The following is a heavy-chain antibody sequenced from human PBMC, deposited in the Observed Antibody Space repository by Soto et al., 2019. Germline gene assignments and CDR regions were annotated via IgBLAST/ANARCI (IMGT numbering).Heavy chain of an antibody. CDR3: ARGLWRSSTSCYGGEVYYYYGMDV. Sequence: QVQLQQWGAGLLKPSETLSLTCAVYGGSFSGYYWSWIRQPPGKGLEWIGEINHSGSTNYNPSLKSRVTISVATSKNQVSLKLSSVTAADTAVYYCARGLWRSSTSCYGGEVYYYYGMDVWGQGTTVTVSS. D-gene: IGHD2-2*01. J-gene: IGHJ6*02. CDR2: INHSGST. CDR1: GGSFSGYY. V-gene: IGHV4-34*01.